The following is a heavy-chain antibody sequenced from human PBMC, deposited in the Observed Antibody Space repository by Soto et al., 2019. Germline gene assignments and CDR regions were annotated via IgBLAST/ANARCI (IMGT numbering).Heavy chain of an antibody. V-gene: IGHV3-23*01. CDR2: ISGSGGST. CDR1: GFTFSSYA. J-gene: IGHJ4*02. Sequence: EVQLLESGGGLVQPGAFLRLSCAASGFTFSSYAMSWVRQAPGKGLEWVSAISGSGGSTYYADSVKGRFTISRDNSKNTLYLQMNSLRAEDTAVYYCAKEGVYGDYAAPFDYWGQGTLVTVSS. CDR3: AKEGVYGDYAAPFDY. D-gene: IGHD4-17*01.